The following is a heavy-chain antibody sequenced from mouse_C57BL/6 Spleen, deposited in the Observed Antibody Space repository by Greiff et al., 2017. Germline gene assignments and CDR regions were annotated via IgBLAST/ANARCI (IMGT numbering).Heavy chain of an antibody. V-gene: IGHV1-53*01. CDR1: GYTFTSYW. Sequence: QVQLQQPGTELVKPGASVKLSCKASGYTFTSYWMHWVKQRPGQGLEWIGNINPSNGGTNYNEKFKSKATLTVDKSTSTAYMQLSSLTSEDSAVYYCAKNPSYYGPFDYWGQGTTLTVSS. D-gene: IGHD1-1*01. J-gene: IGHJ2*01. CDR3: AKNPSYYGPFDY. CDR2: INPSNGGT.